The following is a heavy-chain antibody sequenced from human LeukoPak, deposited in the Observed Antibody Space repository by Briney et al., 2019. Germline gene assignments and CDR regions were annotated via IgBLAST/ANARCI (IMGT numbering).Heavy chain of an antibody. CDR1: GFTFSSYS. Sequence: GGSLRLSCAASGFTFSSYSMNWVRQAPGKGLEWVSSISSSSSYIYYADSVKGRFTISRDNAKNSLYLQMNSLRAEDTAVYYCARGDSIVVVVAATPFRSTSFDYWGQGTLVTVSS. J-gene: IGHJ4*02. V-gene: IGHV3-21*01. CDR3: ARGDSIVVVVAATPFRSTSFDY. D-gene: IGHD2-15*01. CDR2: ISSSSSYI.